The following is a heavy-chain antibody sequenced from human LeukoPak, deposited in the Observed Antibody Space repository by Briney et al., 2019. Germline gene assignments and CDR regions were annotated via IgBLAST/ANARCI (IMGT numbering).Heavy chain of an antibody. CDR3: GRPQVTMEAFEI. J-gene: IGHJ3*02. Sequence: ASVKVSCKASGYTFTAYYMHWVRQAPGQGLEWMGWINPNSGGTKYAQKFQGGVTMTRDTSIRTAYMELSSLRSDDTAVYYCGRPQVTMEAFEIWGQGTMVTVSS. V-gene: IGHV1-2*02. CDR1: GYTFTAYY. CDR2: INPNSGGT. D-gene: IGHD4/OR15-4a*01.